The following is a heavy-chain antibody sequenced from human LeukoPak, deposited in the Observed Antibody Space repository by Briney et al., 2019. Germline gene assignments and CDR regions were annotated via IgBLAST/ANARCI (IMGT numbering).Heavy chain of an antibody. Sequence: PPETLSLTCAVSGGSISSSNWWSWVRQPPGKGLEWIGEIYHSGSTNYNPSLKSRVTISVDKSKNQCSLRLSSVTAADTAVYYCARHTTGFSFDYWGQGTLVTVSS. CDR3: ARHTTGFSFDY. J-gene: IGHJ4*02. D-gene: IGHD3-9*01. CDR1: GGSISSSNW. CDR2: IYHSGST. V-gene: IGHV4-4*03.